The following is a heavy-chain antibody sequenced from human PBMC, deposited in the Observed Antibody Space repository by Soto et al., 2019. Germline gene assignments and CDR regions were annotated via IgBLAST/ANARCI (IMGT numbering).Heavy chain of an antibody. CDR3: ARVSQKPLGEGYCFDY. D-gene: IGHD3-16*01. CDR1: GGSISSGGYY. V-gene: IGHV4-31*03. Sequence: PSETLSLTCTVSGGSISSGGYYWSWIRQHPGKGLEWIGYIYYSGSTYYNSSLKSRVTISVDTSKNQFSLKLSSVTAADTAVYYCARVSQKPLGEGYCFDYWGQGTMVTVSS. J-gene: IGHJ4*02. CDR2: IYYSGST.